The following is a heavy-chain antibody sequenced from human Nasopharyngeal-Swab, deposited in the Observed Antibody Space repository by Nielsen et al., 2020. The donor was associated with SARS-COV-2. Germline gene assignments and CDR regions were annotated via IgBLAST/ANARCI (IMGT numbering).Heavy chain of an antibody. D-gene: IGHD2-2*01. CDR2: IKQSGSGQ. V-gene: IGHV3-7*01. Sequence: GESLKISCAASGFTFSSNWMSWVRQAPGKGLEWVAHIKQSGSGQYYVDSVKGRFTISRDNDKNSLSLQMNSLRAEDTAVYYCARYCSTTSCPRGFDYWGQGTLVTVSS. J-gene: IGHJ4*02. CDR3: ARYCSTTSCPRGFDY. CDR1: GFTFSSNW.